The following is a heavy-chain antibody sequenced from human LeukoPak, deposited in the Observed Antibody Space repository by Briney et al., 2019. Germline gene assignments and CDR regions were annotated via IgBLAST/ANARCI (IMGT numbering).Heavy chain of an antibody. J-gene: IGHJ4*02. Sequence: PSETLSLTCTVSGVSISSSNSYWGWIRQPPGKGLEWIGQIYHSGSTNYNPSLKTRVTISVDKSKSQFSLNLTSVTAADTAVYYCASLYGDYGYWGQGTLVTISS. CDR3: ASLYGDYGY. V-gene: IGHV4-39*07. CDR2: IYHSGST. CDR1: GVSISSSNSY. D-gene: IGHD4-17*01.